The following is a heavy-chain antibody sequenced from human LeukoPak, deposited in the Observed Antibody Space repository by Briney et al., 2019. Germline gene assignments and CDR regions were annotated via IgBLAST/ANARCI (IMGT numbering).Heavy chain of an antibody. Sequence: PGGSPRLSCAATGYTFRSYGMHWVRQAPGKGLEWVALISYETSNKYYADSVKGRFTISRDNSKNTLYLQMNSLRIEDTAVYYCAKSGRDGDYSYFDYWGQGTLATVSS. J-gene: IGHJ4*02. D-gene: IGHD4-17*01. CDR1: GYTFRSYG. CDR2: ISYETSNK. V-gene: IGHV3-30*18. CDR3: AKSGRDGDYSYFDY.